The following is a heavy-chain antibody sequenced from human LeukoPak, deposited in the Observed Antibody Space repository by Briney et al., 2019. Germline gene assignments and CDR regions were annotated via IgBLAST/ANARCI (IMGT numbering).Heavy chain of an antibody. CDR1: GGSVSSGSYY. V-gene: IGHV4-61*01. Sequence: PSETLSLTCTVSGGSVSSGSYYWSWIRQPPGKGLEWIGYVHYSGSTNYNSSLKSRVTILVDRSKNQFSLKLSSVTAADTAVYYCARQSIVVVPAAIPGWGQGTLVTVSS. CDR3: ARQSIVVVPAAIPG. D-gene: IGHD2-2*02. J-gene: IGHJ4*02. CDR2: VHYSGST.